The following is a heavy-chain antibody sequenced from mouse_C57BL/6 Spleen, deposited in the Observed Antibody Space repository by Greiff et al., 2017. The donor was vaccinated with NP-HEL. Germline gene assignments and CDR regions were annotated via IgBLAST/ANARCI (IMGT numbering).Heavy chain of an antibody. CDR1: GYTFTSYW. J-gene: IGHJ4*01. V-gene: IGHV1-52*01. CDR3: ARSYYYGSSYDYAMDY. D-gene: IGHD1-1*01. Sequence: QVHVKQPGAELVRPGSSVKLSCKASGYTFTSYWMHWVKQRPIQGLEWIGNIDPSDSETHYNQKFKDKATLTVDKSSSTAYMQLSSLTSEDSAVYYCARSYYYGSSYDYAMDYWGQGTSVTVSS. CDR2: IDPSDSET.